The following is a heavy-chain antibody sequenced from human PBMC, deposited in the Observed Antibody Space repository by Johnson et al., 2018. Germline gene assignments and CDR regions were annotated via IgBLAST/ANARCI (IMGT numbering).Heavy chain of an antibody. CDR3: AKDSIGGCSDGSCYHYYMDV. CDR1: GFTFSSYA. Sequence: VQLVESGGGLEQPGGFLRLSCAVSGFTFSSYAMSWVRQAPRKGLEWVASISGSGADPYYADSVKGRFTISRDNSKNTVDLQMNSLRAEDTAVYYCAKDSIGGCSDGSCYHYYMDVWGKGTTVTVSS. CDR2: ISGSGADP. J-gene: IGHJ6*03. D-gene: IGHD2-15*01. V-gene: IGHV3-23*04.